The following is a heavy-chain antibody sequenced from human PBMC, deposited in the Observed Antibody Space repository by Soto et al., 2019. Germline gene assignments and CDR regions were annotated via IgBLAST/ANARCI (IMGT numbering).Heavy chain of an antibody. CDR3: SRDLDYGHDY. Sequence: EVQLVESRGGSVQPGGSLRLSCAASGFTFSDYWMSWVRQAPGKGLEWVADIKQDGSKMYYVASVKGRFTISRDNAEKSLYLQMNSLRAEDTAVYYCSRDLDYGHDYWGQGTLVTVSS. D-gene: IGHD4-17*01. CDR2: IKQDGSKM. CDR1: GFTFSDYW. V-gene: IGHV3-7*01. J-gene: IGHJ4*02.